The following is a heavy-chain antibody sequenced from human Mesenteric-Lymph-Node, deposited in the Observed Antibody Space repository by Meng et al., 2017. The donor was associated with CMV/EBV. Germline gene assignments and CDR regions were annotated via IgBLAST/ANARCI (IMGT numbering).Heavy chain of an antibody. CDR3: ARRPKVRGLDV. Sequence: GGSLRLSCAASGFTFTTYTMNWVRQAPGKGLEWVSSISSSSSFIYYAHSVEGRFIISRDNAKNSLYLQMDSLRVDDTAVYYCARRPKVRGLDVWGQGTTVTVSS. D-gene: IGHD1-1*01. V-gene: IGHV3-21*01. CDR1: GFTFTTYT. CDR2: ISSSSSFI. J-gene: IGHJ6*02.